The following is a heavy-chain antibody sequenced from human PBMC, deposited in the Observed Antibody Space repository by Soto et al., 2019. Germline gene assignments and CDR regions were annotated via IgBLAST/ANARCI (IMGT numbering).Heavy chain of an antibody. Sequence: SETLSLTCTVSGGSISSSSYYWGWIRQPPGKGLEWIGCIYYTGSTNYNPSLKSRVTISVDTSKNHFTLILSSVIAADTAVYYCARGRHWLDYWGPGFLVTVSS. CDR2: IYYTGST. V-gene: IGHV4-39*02. CDR1: GGSISSSSYY. D-gene: IGHD6-19*01. CDR3: ARGRHWLDY. J-gene: IGHJ4*02.